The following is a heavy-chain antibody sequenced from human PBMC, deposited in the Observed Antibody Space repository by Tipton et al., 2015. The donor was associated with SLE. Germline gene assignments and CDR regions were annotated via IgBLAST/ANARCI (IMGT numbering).Heavy chain of an antibody. V-gene: IGHV4-61*09. D-gene: IGHD3-16*01. CDR2: VYRSGET. Sequence: TLSLTCTVSGGSMSTDSYYWSWIRQPAGKGLEWIGHVYRSGETNYNPSLRGRVTMSVDTSKNQFSLKLISATAADAAVYYCARDQVGVGDFDYWSQGTLVTVSS. J-gene: IGHJ4*02. CDR1: GGSMSTDSYY. CDR3: ARDQVGVGDFDY.